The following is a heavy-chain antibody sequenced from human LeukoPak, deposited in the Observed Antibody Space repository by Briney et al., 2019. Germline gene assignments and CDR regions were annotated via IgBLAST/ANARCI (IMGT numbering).Heavy chain of an antibody. Sequence: GGSLRLSCAASGFTYSSYSMNWVRQAPGKGLEWVSYISSSTSNIFYADSVKGRFTISRDNAKNSLYLQMNSLRAEDTAVYYCAREDSSTFSSWGQGALVTVSS. J-gene: IGHJ5*02. D-gene: IGHD2/OR15-2a*01. V-gene: IGHV3-48*01. CDR3: AREDSSTFSS. CDR2: ISSSTSNI. CDR1: GFTYSSYS.